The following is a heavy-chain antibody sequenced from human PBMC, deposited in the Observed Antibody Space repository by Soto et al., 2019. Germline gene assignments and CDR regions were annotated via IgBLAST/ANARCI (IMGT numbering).Heavy chain of an antibody. CDR2: INHSGST. CDR3: ARGRGAASV. Sequence: SETLSLTCAVYGGSFSGYYWSWIRQPPGKGLEWIGEINHSGSTNYNPSLKSRVTISVDTSKNQFSLKLSSVTAADTAVYYCARGRGAASVWGKGTTVTVSS. CDR1: GGSFSGYY. D-gene: IGHD3-10*01. V-gene: IGHV4-34*01. J-gene: IGHJ6*04.